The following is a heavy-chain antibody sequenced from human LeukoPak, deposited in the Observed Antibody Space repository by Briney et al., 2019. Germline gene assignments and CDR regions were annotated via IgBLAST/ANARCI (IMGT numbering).Heavy chain of an antibody. J-gene: IGHJ4*02. D-gene: IGHD1-26*01. CDR2: TRNKANSYIT. CDR3: ASIRGTFGY. CDR1: GFTFRDHF. Sequence: PGGSLRLSCAGSGFTFRDHFLDWVRQAPGKGLEWVGRTRNKANSYITEYAASVKGRFTISRDDSKNSLYLQMSSLKTDDTAMYYCASIRGTFGYWGQGALVTVSS. V-gene: IGHV3-72*01.